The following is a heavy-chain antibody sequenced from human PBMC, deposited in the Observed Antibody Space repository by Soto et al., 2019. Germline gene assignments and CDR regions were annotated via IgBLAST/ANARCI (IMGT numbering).Heavy chain of an antibody. D-gene: IGHD3-3*01. CDR3: ARQSESGYYYFDY. Sequence: SETLSLTCTVSGGSISSYYWSWIRQPPGKGLEWIGYIYYSGSTNYNPSLKSRVTISVDTSKNQFSLKLSSVTAADTAVYYCARQSESGYYYFDYWGQGTLVTVSS. CDR2: IYYSGST. CDR1: GGSISSYY. J-gene: IGHJ4*02. V-gene: IGHV4-59*08.